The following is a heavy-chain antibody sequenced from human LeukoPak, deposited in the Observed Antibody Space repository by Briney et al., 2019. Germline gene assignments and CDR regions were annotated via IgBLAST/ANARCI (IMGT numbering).Heavy chain of an antibody. Sequence: KPWETLSLTCTASGGSISSYYWSWIRQPPGKGLEWIGYIYYSGSTNYNPSLKSRVTISVDTSKNQFSLKLSSVTAADTAVYYCARVPLRFLEWLPLAGWFDPWGQGTLVTVSS. CDR1: GGSISSYY. CDR2: IYYSGST. V-gene: IGHV4-59*01. D-gene: IGHD3-3*01. J-gene: IGHJ5*02. CDR3: ARVPLRFLEWLPLAGWFDP.